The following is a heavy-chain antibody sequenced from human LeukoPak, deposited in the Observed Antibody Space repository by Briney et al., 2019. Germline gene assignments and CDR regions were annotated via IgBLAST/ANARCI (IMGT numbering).Heavy chain of an antibody. Sequence: PGGSLRLSCTASGFTFGDYSMSSVRQAPGEGREWVGFIRSKAYGGTTEYAASVKGRFTISRDDSKSIAYLQMNSLKTEDTAVYYCTRCITMVRGVRWFDPWGQGTLVTVSS. J-gene: IGHJ5*02. CDR2: IRSKAYGGTT. D-gene: IGHD3-10*01. CDR1: GFTFGDYS. CDR3: TRCITMVRGVRWFDP. V-gene: IGHV3-49*04.